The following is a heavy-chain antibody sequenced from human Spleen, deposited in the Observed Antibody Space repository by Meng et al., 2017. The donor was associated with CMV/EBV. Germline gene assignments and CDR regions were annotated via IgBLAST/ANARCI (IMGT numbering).Heavy chain of an antibody. D-gene: IGHD6-25*01. V-gene: IGHV1-18*01. J-gene: IGHJ6*02. CDR2: ISAYNGNT. CDR3: ARGGDTSGLGYYYGMDV. Sequence: ASVKVSCKASGYTFTSYGITWVRQAPGQGLEWMGWISAYNGNTNYAQKLQGRVTMTTDTSTSTAYMELRSLRSDDTAEYYCARGGDTSGLGYYYGMDVWGQGTTVTVSS. CDR1: GYTFTSYG.